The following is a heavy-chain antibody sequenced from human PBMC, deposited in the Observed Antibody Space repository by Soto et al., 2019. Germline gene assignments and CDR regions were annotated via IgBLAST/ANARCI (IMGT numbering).Heavy chain of an antibody. Sequence: PGGSLRLSCAASGFTFSSYWMHWVRQAPGKGLVWVSRINSDGSSTSYADSVKGRFTISRDNAKNTLYLQMNSLRAEDTAVYYCATSTHDFWGGYIFDYWGQGTLVTVSS. D-gene: IGHD3-3*01. CDR2: INSDGSST. CDR3: ATSTHDFWGGYIFDY. V-gene: IGHV3-74*01. J-gene: IGHJ4*02. CDR1: GFTFSSYW.